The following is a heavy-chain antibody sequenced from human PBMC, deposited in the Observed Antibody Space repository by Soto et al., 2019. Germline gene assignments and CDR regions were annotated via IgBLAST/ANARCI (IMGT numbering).Heavy chain of an antibody. CDR2: ISAYHGNT. CDR3: VRGAFSGGVRGCGDMDV. Sequence: QIRLVQSGAEVKKPGASVKVSCKSSGYKFISHSITWVRQAPGQGLEWMGRISAYHGNTNYAQKLQGRVTMTTDTSTDTAYIEMRSVRSYDTAVYYCVRGAFSGGVRGCGDMDVWGQGTTVSVSS. J-gene: IGHJ6*02. V-gene: IGHV1-18*01. D-gene: IGHD2-8*02. CDR1: GYKFISHS.